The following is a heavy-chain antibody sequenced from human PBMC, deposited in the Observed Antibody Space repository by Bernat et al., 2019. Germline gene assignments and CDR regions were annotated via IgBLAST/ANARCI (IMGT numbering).Heavy chain of an antibody. Sequence: EVQLVESGGGLVKPGRSLRLSCTASGFTFGDYAMSWFRQAPGKGLEWVGFIRSKAYGGTTEYAASVKGRFTISRDDSKSIAYLQMNSLKNEDTAVYYCTRGEYGSTIFGVVITFDYWGQGTLVTVSS. CDR2: IRSKAYGGTT. D-gene: IGHD3-3*01. V-gene: IGHV3-49*05. J-gene: IGHJ4*02. CDR3: TRGEYGSTIFGVVITFDY. CDR1: GFTFGDYA.